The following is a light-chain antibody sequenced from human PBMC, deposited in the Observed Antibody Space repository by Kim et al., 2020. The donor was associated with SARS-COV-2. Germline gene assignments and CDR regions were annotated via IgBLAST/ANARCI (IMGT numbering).Light chain of an antibody. J-gene: IGKJ1*01. CDR2: KAS. Sequence: DIQMTQSPSALSASVGDSVTITCRASQDIKKWLAWFQQKPGRAPKLLLYKASSLEFGVPSRFSGSGSGTEFTLTISGLQPDDFATYYCQHHTDGSQTFGQGTKVDIK. CDR3: QHHTDGSQT. CDR1: QDIKKW. V-gene: IGKV1-5*03.